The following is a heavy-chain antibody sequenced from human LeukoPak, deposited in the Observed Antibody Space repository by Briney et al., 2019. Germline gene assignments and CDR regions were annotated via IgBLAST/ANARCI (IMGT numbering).Heavy chain of an antibody. CDR1: GGSLSSSSYY. CDR3: ARVRRCVILI. V-gene: IGHV4-39*07. D-gene: IGHD2-15*01. CDR2: IYYSGST. J-gene: IGHJ1*01. Sequence: SETLSLTCTVSGGSLSSSSYYWGWIRQPPGKGLEWVGSIYYSGSTYYNPSLKSRVPISVETSMNQFSLKLSSVTAADTAVYYCARVRRCVILIWGQGTLVTVSS.